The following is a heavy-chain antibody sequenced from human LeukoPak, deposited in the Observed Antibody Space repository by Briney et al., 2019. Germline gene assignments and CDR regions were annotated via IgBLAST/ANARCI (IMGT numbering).Heavy chain of an antibody. V-gene: IGHV3-23*01. CDR3: AKDSGERTYYIGYYYYCMDV. CDR2: ISGSGGST. Sequence: GGSLRLSCAASGFTFSSYAMNWVRQAPGKGLEWVSGISGSGGSTYYADSVKGRFTISRDISKNTLYLQMNSLRSEDTAVYYCAKDSGERTYYIGYYYYCMDVWGKGTTVTVSS. D-gene: IGHD3-10*01. CDR1: GFTFSSYA. J-gene: IGHJ6*03.